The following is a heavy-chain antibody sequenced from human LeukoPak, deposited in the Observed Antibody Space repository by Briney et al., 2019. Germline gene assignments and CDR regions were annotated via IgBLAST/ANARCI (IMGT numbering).Heavy chain of an antibody. CDR2: IIPIFGTA. V-gene: IGHV1-69*01. Sequence: SVKVSCKASGGTFSSYAISWVRQATGQGLEWVGGIIPIFGTANYAQKFQGRVTITADESTSTAYMELSSLRSEDTAVYYCARGSRIAAAGTHFDYWGQGTLVTVSS. CDR3: ARGSRIAAAGTHFDY. J-gene: IGHJ4*02. CDR1: GGTFSSYA. D-gene: IGHD6-13*01.